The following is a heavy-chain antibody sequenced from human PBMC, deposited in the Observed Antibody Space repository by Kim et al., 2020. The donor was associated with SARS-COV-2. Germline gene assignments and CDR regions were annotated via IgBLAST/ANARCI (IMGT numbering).Heavy chain of an antibody. V-gene: IGHV4-34*01. D-gene: IGHD6-19*01. J-gene: IGHJ4*02. Sequence: NTSLKSRVTTSGNTSKNQFSLKLSSVPAAETAVYYCARLGQWLVRAYFDYWGQGTLVTVSS. CDR3: ARLGQWLVRAYFDY.